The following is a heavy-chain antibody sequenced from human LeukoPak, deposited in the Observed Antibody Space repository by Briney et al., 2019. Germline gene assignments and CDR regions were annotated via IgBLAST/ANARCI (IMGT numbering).Heavy chain of an antibody. CDR1: GYIFTGYY. V-gene: IGHV1-2*02. CDR3: ARDGYSSGWYYFDY. D-gene: IGHD6-19*01. J-gene: IGHJ4*02. CDR2: INPNSGGT. Sequence: ASVKVSCKASGYIFTGYYMHWVRQAPGQGLEWMGWINPNSGGTNYAQKFQGRVTMTRDTSISTAYMELSRLRSDDTAVYYCARDGYSSGWYYFDYWGQGTLVTVSS.